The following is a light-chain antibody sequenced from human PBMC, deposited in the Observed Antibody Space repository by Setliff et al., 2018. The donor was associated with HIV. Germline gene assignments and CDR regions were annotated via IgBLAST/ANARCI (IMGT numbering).Light chain of an antibody. CDR3: CSNTGSNTYV. V-gene: IGLV2-23*01. CDR2: QAS. Sequence: QSVLTQPASVSGSPGQSITISCTGTSGDVGRYNLVSWYQQQPGEPPKLMIYQASKRPSGVSNRFSGSKSGNTASLTISGLQAGDEADYYCCSNTGSNTYVFGTGTKV. CDR1: SGDVGRYNL. J-gene: IGLJ1*01.